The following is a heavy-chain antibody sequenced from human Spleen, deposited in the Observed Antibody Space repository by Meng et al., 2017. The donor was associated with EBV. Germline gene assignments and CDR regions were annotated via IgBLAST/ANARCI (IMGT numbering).Heavy chain of an antibody. CDR3: ARGGKQQLVRRNWFDP. CDR1: GGSISSNNW. Sequence: HVPPQESAPGLVKPSGTLLLPCVVSGGSISSNNWWSWVRQPPGKGLEWIGDIYHSGSTSYSPSLKSRVTISVDTSKNQFSLKLSSVTAADTAVYYCARGGKQQLVRRNWFDPWGQGTLVTVSS. J-gene: IGHJ5*02. V-gene: IGHV4-4*02. CDR2: IYHSGST. D-gene: IGHD1-1*01.